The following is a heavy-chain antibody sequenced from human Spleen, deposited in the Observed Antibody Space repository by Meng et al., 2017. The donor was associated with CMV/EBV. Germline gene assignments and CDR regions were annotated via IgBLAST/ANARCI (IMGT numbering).Heavy chain of an antibody. J-gene: IGHJ3*02. CDR2: INHSGST. CDR3: ARKDYYDISVHAFDI. V-gene: IGHV4-34*01. D-gene: IGHD3-22*01. Sequence: GSLSLTCAVYGGSFSGYYWIWIRQPPGKGLEWIGEINHSGSTNYNPSLKSRVTISVDTSKNQISLKLISVTAADTAVYYCARKDYYDISVHAFDIWGQGTMVTVSS. CDR1: GGSFSGYY.